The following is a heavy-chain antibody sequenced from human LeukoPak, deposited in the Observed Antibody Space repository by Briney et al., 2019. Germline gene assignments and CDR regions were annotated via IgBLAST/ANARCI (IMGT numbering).Heavy chain of an antibody. J-gene: IGHJ3*02. CDR2: IYYTGSS. V-gene: IGHV4-31*03. D-gene: IGHD2-21*02. CDR3: ARSTLWVGTAGGQTDAFEI. CDR1: GGTLLSGGYY. Sequence: MTSETLSLTCTVSGGTLLSGGYYWSWIRQHPGKGLEWLGYIYYTGSSYYNPSLNSRITISIDTSENQISLKLRSVTAADTALYYCARSTLWVGTAGGQTDAFEIWGQGAMVTVSS.